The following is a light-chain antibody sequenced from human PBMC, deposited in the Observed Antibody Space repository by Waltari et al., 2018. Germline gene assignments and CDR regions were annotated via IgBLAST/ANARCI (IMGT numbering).Light chain of an antibody. J-gene: IGKJ1*01. Sequence: VVLTQSPATLSVSPGEGATLSCRASQTLSNNLAWYQQKPGQAPRLLIYGASNRAAGIPPRVSGSGSGTEFTLTISGLQSEDFSVYYCQQYNNWPPWTFGQGTKVEIK. CDR2: GAS. V-gene: IGKV3-15*01. CDR1: QTLSNN. CDR3: QQYNNWPPWT.